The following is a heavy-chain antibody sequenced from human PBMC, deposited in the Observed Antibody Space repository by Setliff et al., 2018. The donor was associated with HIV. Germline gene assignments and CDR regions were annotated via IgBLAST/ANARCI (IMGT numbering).Heavy chain of an antibody. J-gene: IGHJ6*02. D-gene: IGHD2-2*01. CDR1: GDTFSNYA. Sequence: GASVKVSCKASGDTFSNYAISWVRQAPGQGLEWMGGIIPIFGTARHAQKFQGRVTITTDESTSTAYMELSSLRFEDTAMYYCASAYCSSTGCYVRWGNGMDVWGQGTTVTVSS. V-gene: IGHV1-69*05. CDR2: IIPIFGTA. CDR3: ASAYCSSTGCYVRWGNGMDV.